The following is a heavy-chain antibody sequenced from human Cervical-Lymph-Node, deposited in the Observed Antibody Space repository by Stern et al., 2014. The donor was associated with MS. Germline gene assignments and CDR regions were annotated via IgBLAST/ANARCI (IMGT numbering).Heavy chain of an antibody. CDR3: ARSDRLWGSFDY. Sequence: QLQESGPGLVKPSQTLSLTCTVSGGPIRSTGYYWSWLRQHPGMGLEWIGYIHYRGSTYYNPSLKSRGTISLDTSKNQFSLNLSSVTAADTALYYCARSDRLWGSFDYWGQGRLVTVSS. V-gene: IGHV4-31*03. CDR2: IHYRGST. CDR1: GGPIRSTGYY. J-gene: IGHJ4*02. D-gene: IGHD3-16*01.